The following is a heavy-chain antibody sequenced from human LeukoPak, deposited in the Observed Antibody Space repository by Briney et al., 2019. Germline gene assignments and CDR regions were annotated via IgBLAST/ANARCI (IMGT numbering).Heavy chain of an antibody. CDR2: MYYSGSTSGST. CDR1: GDSISSSY. V-gene: IGHV4-59*08. Sequence: SETLSLTCTVSGDSISSSYWSWIRQPPGKGLEWVGYMYYSGSTSGSTNYNPSLKSRVTISVDTSKNQFSLKLSSVTAADTAVYYCARGNRKRIIAAADSGGYFDYWGQGTLVTVSS. D-gene: IGHD6-13*01. J-gene: IGHJ4*02. CDR3: ARGNRKRIIAAADSGGYFDY.